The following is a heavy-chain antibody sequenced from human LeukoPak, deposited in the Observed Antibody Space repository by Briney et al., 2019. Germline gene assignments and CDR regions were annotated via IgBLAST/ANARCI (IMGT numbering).Heavy chain of an antibody. CDR1: GGSISSYY. CDR2: INHSGST. CDR3: ARATVWYGSGSYSYYFDY. J-gene: IGHJ4*02. Sequence: PSETLSLTCTVSGGSISSYYWSWIRQPPGKGLEWIGEINHSGSTNYNPSLKSRVTISVDTSNNHFSLKLSSVTAADTAVYYCARATVWYGSGSYSYYFDYWGQGTLVTVSS. V-gene: IGHV4-34*01. D-gene: IGHD3-10*01.